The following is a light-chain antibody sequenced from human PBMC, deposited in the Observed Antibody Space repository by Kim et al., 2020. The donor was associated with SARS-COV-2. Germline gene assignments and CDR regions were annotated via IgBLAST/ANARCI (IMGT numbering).Light chain of an antibody. CDR2: DVT. CDR3: SSYTAKTSLV. V-gene: IGLV2-14*03. Sequence: GQSLTISCTGTSSDIGAYNYVSWYQQHPGKAPKLMIYDVTNRPSGVSNRFSGSKSGNTASLTISGLQAEDEADYYCSSYTAKTSLVFGGGTKVTVL. J-gene: IGLJ3*02. CDR1: SSDIGAYNY.